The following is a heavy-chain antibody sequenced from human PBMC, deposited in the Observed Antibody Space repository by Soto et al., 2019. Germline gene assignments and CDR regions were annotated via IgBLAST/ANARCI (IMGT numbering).Heavy chain of an antibody. CDR2: ISHSWST. D-gene: IGHD6-13*01. J-gene: IGHJ5*02. CDR1: GGSISNNY. Sequence: QVQLQESGPGLVKPSETLSLTCGVSGGSISNNYWSWIRQPPGKGLEWIGYISHSWSTNYNPSPKSRVTLSVDTAKKQFSLKLNSVTAADTAVYYCARGGTYSRLIIGDWFDPWGQGTLVTVAS. CDR3: ARGGTYSRLIIGDWFDP. V-gene: IGHV4-59*01.